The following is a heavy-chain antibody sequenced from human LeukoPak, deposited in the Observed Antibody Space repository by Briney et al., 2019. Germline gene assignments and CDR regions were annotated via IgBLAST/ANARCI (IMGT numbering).Heavy chain of an antibody. D-gene: IGHD6-19*01. Sequence: SETLSLTCTVSGGSISSSSYYWSWIRQHPGKGLEWIGYIYYSGSTYYNPSLKSRVTISVDTSKNQFSLKLSSVTAADTAVYYCARTISSGLYYYGMDVWGQGTTVTVSS. J-gene: IGHJ6*02. CDR3: ARTISSGLYYYGMDV. V-gene: IGHV4-31*03. CDR2: IYYSGST. CDR1: GGSISSSSYY.